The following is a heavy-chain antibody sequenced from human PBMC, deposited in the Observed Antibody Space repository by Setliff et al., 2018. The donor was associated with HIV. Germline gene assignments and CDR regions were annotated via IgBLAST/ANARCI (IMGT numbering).Heavy chain of an antibody. CDR2: VNPNSGNT. Sequence: ASVKVSCKASGYTFTSYDINWVRQATGQGLEWMGWVNPNSGNTGYAQKFQGRVTMTRNTTIRTVYMELSSLRSEDTAVYYCARELRYNIMGANGHYCDYWGQGIMVTVSS. CDR1: GYTFTSYD. V-gene: IGHV1-8*02. CDR3: ARELRYNIMGANGHYCDY. D-gene: IGHD1-26*01. J-gene: IGHJ4*02.